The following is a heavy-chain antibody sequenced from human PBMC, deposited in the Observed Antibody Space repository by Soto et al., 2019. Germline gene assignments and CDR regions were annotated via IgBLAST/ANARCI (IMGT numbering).Heavy chain of an antibody. D-gene: IGHD6-19*01. Sequence: QVQLQESGPGLVKPSETLSLTCTVSGVSIRSHYWSWLRQPPGKGLEWIGYIYYSGTTDYNPSLTSRITMSVDTSKNQFSLNLSSVTAADTAIYYCARVSDSSGWYEGPFDPWGQGTLVTVSS. V-gene: IGHV4-59*11. CDR1: GVSIRSHY. CDR2: IYYSGTT. J-gene: IGHJ5*02. CDR3: ARVSDSSGWYEGPFDP.